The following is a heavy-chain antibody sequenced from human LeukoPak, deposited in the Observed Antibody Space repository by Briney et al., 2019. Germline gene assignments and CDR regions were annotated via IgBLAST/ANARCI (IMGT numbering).Heavy chain of an antibody. CDR3: ARSFSRWLVPYAFDI. J-gene: IGHJ3*02. V-gene: IGHV3-7*04. Sequence: PGGSLRLSCAASGFTFSSYWMSWVRQAPGKGLEWVANIKQDGSEKYYVDSVKGRFTISRDNSKNTLYLQMNSLRAEDTAVYYCARSFSRWLVPYAFDIWGRGTMVTVSS. D-gene: IGHD5-12*01. CDR1: GFTFSSYW. CDR2: IKQDGSEK.